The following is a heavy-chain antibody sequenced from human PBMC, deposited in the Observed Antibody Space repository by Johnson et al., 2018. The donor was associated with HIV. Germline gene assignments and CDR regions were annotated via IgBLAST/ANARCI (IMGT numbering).Heavy chain of an antibody. CDR1: GFTFSDYY. V-gene: IGHV3-30*03. CDR2: ILYRGSNK. D-gene: IGHD3-22*01. CDR3: ATSLYYYDSSGFSFDAFDI. Sequence: QVQLVESGGGVVRPGGSLRLSCVASGFTFSDYYMSWIRQAPGKGLEWVAVILYRGSNKYYADSVKGRFTISRDNSKTTLYLQMNSLRAEDTAVYYCATSLYYYDSSGFSFDAFDIWGQVTLVTVSS. J-gene: IGHJ3*02.